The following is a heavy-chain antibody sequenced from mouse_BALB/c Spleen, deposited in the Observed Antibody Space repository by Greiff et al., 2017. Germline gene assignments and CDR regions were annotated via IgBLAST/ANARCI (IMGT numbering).Heavy chain of an antibody. CDR3: TRSADGGYAMDD. J-gene: IGHJ4*01. V-gene: IGHV1-69*02. CDR1: GYTFTSYW. Sequence: QVQLQQPGAELVRPGASVKLSCKASGYTFTSYWINWVKQRPGQGLEWIGNIYPSDSYTNYNQKFKDKATLTVDKSSSTAYMQLSSPTSEDSAVYYCTRSADGGYAMDDWGQGTSVTVSS. CDR2: IYPSDSYT.